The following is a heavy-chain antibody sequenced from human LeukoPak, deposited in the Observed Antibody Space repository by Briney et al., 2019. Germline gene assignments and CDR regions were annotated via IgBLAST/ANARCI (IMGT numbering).Heavy chain of an antibody. V-gene: IGHV6-1*01. CDR2: TYYRSKWYN. D-gene: IGHD1-26*01. CDR1: GDSVSSNSAA. CDR3: ARESVGSGSYLGEFDY. J-gene: IGHJ4*02. Sequence: SQTLSLTCAISGDSVSSNSAAWNWIRQSPSSGLEWLGRTYYRSKWYNDYAVSAKSRITINPDTSKNQFSLQLNSVTPEDTAVYYCARESVGSGSYLGEFDYWGQGTLVTVSS.